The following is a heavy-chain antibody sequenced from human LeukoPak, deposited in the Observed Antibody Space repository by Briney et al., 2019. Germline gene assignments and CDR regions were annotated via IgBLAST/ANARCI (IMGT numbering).Heavy chain of an antibody. J-gene: IGHJ5*02. V-gene: IGHV3-23*01. Sequence: GGSLRLSCAASGFTFSSYSVNWVRQAPGKGLEWVSGMSSSGDSTYHADSVKGRFTISRDNSKNTLYLQMNSLRAEDTAVYYCAKSPNMVQGARGDWFDPWGQGILVTVSS. CDR2: MSSSGDST. D-gene: IGHD3-10*01. CDR1: GFTFSSYS. CDR3: AKSPNMVQGARGDWFDP.